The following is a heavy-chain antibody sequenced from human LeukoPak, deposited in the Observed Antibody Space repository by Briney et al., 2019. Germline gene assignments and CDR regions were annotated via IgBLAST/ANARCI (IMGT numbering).Heavy chain of an antibody. CDR3: ARSSSWYYFDY. V-gene: IGHV4-39*01. Sequence: TSETLSLTCTVSGGSISSSSYYWGWIRQPPGKGLEWIGSIYYSGSTYYNPSLKSRVTISVDTSKNQFSLKLSSVTAADTAVYYCARSSSWYYFDYWGQGTLVTVSS. CDR2: IYYSGST. CDR1: GGSISSSSYY. J-gene: IGHJ4*02. D-gene: IGHD6-13*01.